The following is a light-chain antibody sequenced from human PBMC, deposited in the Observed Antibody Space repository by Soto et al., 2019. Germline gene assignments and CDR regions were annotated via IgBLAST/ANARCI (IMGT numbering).Light chain of an antibody. CDR1: QGIDNF. CDR3: QQLNSFPIP. J-gene: IGKJ3*01. CDR2: GAS. Sequence: IQLTQSPSSLSASVGDRVTLSCRASQGIDNFLAWYQQKPGKAPKLLIYGASTLQSGVPSRFSGSGSGTEFTLTISSLQPEDFATYYCQQLNSFPIPFGPGTKVDIK. V-gene: IGKV1-9*01.